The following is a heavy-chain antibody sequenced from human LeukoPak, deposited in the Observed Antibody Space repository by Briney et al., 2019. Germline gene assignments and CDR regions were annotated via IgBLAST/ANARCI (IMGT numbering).Heavy chain of an antibody. J-gene: IGHJ4*02. CDR1: GGSISSGGYY. D-gene: IGHD3-10*01. Sequence: SETLSLTCTVSGGSISSGGYYWTWIRQHPGKGLEWIGNIYDSGSTYYNPSLKSRVTISVDTSKNQFSLKLSSVSAADTAVYYCARGGSVALDYWGQGTLVTVSS. CDR2: IYDSGST. V-gene: IGHV4-31*03. CDR3: ARGGSVALDY.